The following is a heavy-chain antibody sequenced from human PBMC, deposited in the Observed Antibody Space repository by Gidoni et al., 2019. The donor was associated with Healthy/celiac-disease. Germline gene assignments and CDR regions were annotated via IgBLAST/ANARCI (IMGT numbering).Heavy chain of an antibody. Sequence: EVQLVESGGGLVQPGWSLSLSRSATALPFDAYSMHWVRQAPGKGLEWVSGMSWNSGSIGYADSVKGRFTISRDNAKNSLYLQMNSLRAEDTALYYCAKVWQWLVNGPIDYWGQGTLVTVSS. D-gene: IGHD6-19*01. CDR1: ALPFDAYS. V-gene: IGHV3-9*01. CDR2: MSWNSGSI. CDR3: AKVWQWLVNGPIDY. J-gene: IGHJ4*02.